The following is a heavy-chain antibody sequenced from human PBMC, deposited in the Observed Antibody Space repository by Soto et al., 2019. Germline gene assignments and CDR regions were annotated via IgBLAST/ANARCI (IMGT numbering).Heavy chain of an antibody. CDR1: GYTFTSYY. CDR3: ARGSIVVVPAANHFDY. V-gene: IGHV1-46*01. D-gene: IGHD2-2*01. Sequence: QVQLVQSGAEVKKPGSSVKVSCKASGYTFTSYYMHWVRQAPGQGLEWLGIINPSGGSTSYAQKFQGRVTMTRDTSTSTVYMELSRLRSEDTAVYYCARGSIVVVPAANHFDYWGQGTLVTVSS. J-gene: IGHJ4*02. CDR2: INPSGGST.